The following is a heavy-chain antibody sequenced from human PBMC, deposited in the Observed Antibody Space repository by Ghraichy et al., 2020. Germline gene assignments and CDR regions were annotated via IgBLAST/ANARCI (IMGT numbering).Heavy chain of an antibody. D-gene: IGHD6-13*01. V-gene: IGHV3-30*04. J-gene: IGHJ4*02. CDR3: ARESRRKDIAAAGGIDY. CDR2: ISYDGSNK. Sequence: GGSLRLSCAASGFTFSSYAMHWVRQAPGKGLEWVAVISYDGSNKYYADSVKGRFTISRDNSKNTLYLQMNSLRAEDTAVYYCARESRRKDIAAAGGIDYWGQGTLVTVSS. CDR1: GFTFSSYA.